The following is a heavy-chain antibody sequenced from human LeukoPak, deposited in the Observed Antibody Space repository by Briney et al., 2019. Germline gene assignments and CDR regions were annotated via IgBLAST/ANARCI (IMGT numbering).Heavy chain of an antibody. Sequence: GGSLRLSCAASGFTFSSYWMHWVRQAPGKGLVWVSRINPDGSTTTYADSVKGRFTISRDNAKNSLYLQMNSLRAEDTAVYYCARVAGSSSHYYFDYWGQGTLVTVSS. CDR2: INPDGSTT. CDR1: GFTFSSYW. V-gene: IGHV3-74*01. D-gene: IGHD6-6*01. J-gene: IGHJ4*02. CDR3: ARVAGSSSHYYFDY.